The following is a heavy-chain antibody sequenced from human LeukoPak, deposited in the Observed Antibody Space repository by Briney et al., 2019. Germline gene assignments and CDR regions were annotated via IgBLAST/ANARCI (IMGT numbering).Heavy chain of an antibody. D-gene: IGHD6-6*01. Sequence: GESLKISCTASGYSFSKYWIGWVRQTPGKGLEWMGFIYSDESLIRYSPSFQGQVTISADKSISTAYLQWSSLKASDTAMYYCARLRYSSSAFDYWGQGTLVTVSS. CDR2: IYSDESLI. CDR3: ARLRYSSSAFDY. J-gene: IGHJ4*02. V-gene: IGHV5-51*01. CDR1: GYSFSKYW.